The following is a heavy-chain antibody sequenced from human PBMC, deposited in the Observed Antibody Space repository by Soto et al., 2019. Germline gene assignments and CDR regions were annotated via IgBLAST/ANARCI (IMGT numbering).Heavy chain of an antibody. CDR3: AREDGNTLAR. V-gene: IGHV3-11*06. J-gene: IGHJ4*02. Sequence: QVQLVESGGGLVQPGGSLRLSCAASGFTFSDYYLSWIRQAPGKGLEWVSYISSSGDYTKYADSVKGRFTISRDNAKNSLYLQLNSLRDEDTAIYYCAREDGNTLARWGQGTLVTVSS. D-gene: IGHD4-17*01. CDR2: ISSSGDYT. CDR1: GFTFSDYY.